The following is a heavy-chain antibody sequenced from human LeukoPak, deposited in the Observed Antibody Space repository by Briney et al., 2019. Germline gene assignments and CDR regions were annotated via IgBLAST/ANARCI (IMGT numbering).Heavy chain of an antibody. D-gene: IGHD2-2*01. CDR2: IIPIFGTA. CDR3: ARGSRPVPRGRCSSTSCHGGYMDV. CDR1: GGTFSSYA. V-gene: IGHV1-69*05. J-gene: IGHJ6*03. Sequence: GASVKVSCKASGGTFSSYAISWVRQAPGQGLEWMGGIIPIFGTANYAQKFQGRVTITTDESTSTAYMELSSLRSEDTAVYYCARGSRPVPRGRCSSTSCHGGYMDVWGKGTTVTVSS.